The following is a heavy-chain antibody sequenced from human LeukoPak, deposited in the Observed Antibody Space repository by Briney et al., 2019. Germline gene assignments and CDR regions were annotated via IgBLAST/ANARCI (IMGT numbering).Heavy chain of an antibody. J-gene: IGHJ4*02. CDR1: GFTFSSYA. CDR2: ISGSGGST. Sequence: PGGSLRLSCAASGFTFSSYAMSWVRQAPGKGLEWVSTISGSGGSTYYADSVKGRFTISRDNSKNTLYPQMNSLRVEDTAVYYCLRGDRRDYWGQGTLVTVSS. CDR3: LRGDRRDY. V-gene: IGHV3-23*01.